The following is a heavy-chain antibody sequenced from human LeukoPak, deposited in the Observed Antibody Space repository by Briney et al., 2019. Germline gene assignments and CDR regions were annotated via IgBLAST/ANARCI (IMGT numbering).Heavy chain of an antibody. Sequence: SETLSLTCTVSGGTISNSSYYWGWIRQPPGKGLEWIGSIYYSGSTYYNPSLKSRVTISVDTSKNQFSLKLSSVTAADTAVYYCARDGVQWLVPRWGQGTLVTVSS. CDR3: ARDGVQWLVPR. J-gene: IGHJ4*02. V-gene: IGHV4-39*07. D-gene: IGHD6-19*01. CDR2: IYYSGST. CDR1: GGTISNSSYY.